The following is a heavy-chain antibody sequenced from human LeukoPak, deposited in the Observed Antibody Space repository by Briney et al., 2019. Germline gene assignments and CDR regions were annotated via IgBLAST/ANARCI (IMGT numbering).Heavy chain of an antibody. J-gene: IGHJ4*02. Sequence: PSETLSLTCTVSGYSISSGYYWGWIRQPPGKGLEWVSYISSSGSTIYYADSVKCRFTISRDNAKNSLYLQMNSLRAEDTAVYYCAKAPRYSSSSYWGQGTLVTVSS. CDR1: GYSISSGYY. V-gene: IGHV3-11*01. CDR2: ISSSGSTI. CDR3: AKAPRYSSSSY. D-gene: IGHD6-6*01.